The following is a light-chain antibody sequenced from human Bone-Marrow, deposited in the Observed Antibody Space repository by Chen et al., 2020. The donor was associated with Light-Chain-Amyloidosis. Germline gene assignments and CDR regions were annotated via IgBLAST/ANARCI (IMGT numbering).Light chain of an antibody. CDR2: EDD. CDR3: QSYQGSSQGV. CDR1: SGSIATNY. Sequence: NFMLTQPHSVSESPGQTVIISCTRSSGSIATNYVQRYQQRPGSSPTTVIYEDDQSPSGVPDRFSGSSDRSSNSASLTISGLKTEDEADYYCQSYQGSSQGVFGGGTKLTVL. V-gene: IGLV6-57*01. J-gene: IGLJ3*02.